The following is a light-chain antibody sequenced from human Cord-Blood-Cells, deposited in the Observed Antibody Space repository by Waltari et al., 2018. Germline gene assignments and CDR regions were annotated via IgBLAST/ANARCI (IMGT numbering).Light chain of an antibody. J-gene: IGKJ1*01. CDR3: QQYGSSPT. V-gene: IGKV3-20*01. Sequence: EIVLTPSPGTLSLSPGERATLSCRASQSVSSSYLAWYQQKPGQAPRLLIYGASSRATGIPDRFSGSGSGTDFTLTISRLEPEDFAVYYCQQYGSSPTFGQGP. CDR1: QSVSSSY. CDR2: GAS.